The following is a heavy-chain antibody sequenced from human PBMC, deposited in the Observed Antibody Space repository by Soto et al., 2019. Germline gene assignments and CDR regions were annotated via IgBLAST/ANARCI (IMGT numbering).Heavy chain of an antibody. V-gene: IGHV5-51*01. Sequence: GESLKISCKGSGYSSTTYWIAWVRQMPGKGLEWMGIIYLGDSRTTYSPSFQGQVIISADKSISTVYLQWSSLRAEDTAVYYCVKHRGNPSGAFDIWGQGTMVTVSS. CDR2: IYLGDSRT. J-gene: IGHJ3*02. CDR1: GYSSTTYW. D-gene: IGHD3-10*01. CDR3: VKHRGNPSGAFDI.